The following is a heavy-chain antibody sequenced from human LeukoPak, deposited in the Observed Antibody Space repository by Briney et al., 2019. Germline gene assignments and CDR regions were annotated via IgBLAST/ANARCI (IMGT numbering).Heavy chain of an antibody. V-gene: IGHV3-53*01. CDR2: IYSGGST. J-gene: IGHJ4*02. CDR3: ARDHSWPPLLRY. D-gene: IGHD3-9*01. Sequence: PGGSLRLSCAASGFTVSSNYMSWVRQAPGKGLEWVSVIYSGGSTYYADSVKGRFTISRDNSKNTLYLQMSSLRAEDTAVYYCARDHSWPPLLRYWGQGTLVTVSS. CDR1: GFTVSSNY.